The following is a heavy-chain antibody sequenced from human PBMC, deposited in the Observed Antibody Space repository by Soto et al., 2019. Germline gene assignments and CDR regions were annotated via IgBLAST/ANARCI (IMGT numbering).Heavy chain of an antibody. CDR2: ISSSSSYI. CDR3: ARERSSSPPMTGPNAYYFDY. Sequence: GGSLRLSCAASGFTFSSYSMNWVRQAPGKGLEWVSSISSSSSYIYYADSVKGRFTISRDNAKSSLYLQMNSLRAEDTAVYYCARERSSSPPMTGPNAYYFDYWGQGTLVTVSS. CDR1: GFTFSSYS. V-gene: IGHV3-21*01. D-gene: IGHD6-6*01. J-gene: IGHJ4*02.